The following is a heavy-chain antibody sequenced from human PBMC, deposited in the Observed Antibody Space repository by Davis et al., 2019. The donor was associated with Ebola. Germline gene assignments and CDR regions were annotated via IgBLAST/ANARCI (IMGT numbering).Heavy chain of an antibody. CDR2: VYYSGSS. Sequence: MPSETLSLTCTVSGGSISTSSFYWAWIRQPPGKGLEWIGTVYYSGSSYYNPSLKSRVTISVDTSKNQFSLKLSSVTAADTAVYYCARISGDRTRYFDLWGRGTLVTVSS. V-gene: IGHV4-39*07. D-gene: IGHD7-27*01. CDR3: ARISGDRTRYFDL. CDR1: GGSISTSSFY. J-gene: IGHJ2*01.